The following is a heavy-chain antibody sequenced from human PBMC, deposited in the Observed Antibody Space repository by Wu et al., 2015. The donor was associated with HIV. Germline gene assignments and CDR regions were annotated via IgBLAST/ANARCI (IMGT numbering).Heavy chain of an antibody. CDR2: IIPIFGTA. V-gene: IGHV1-69*13. CDR1: GGTFSSYA. D-gene: IGHD6-19*01. J-gene: IGHJ5*02. Sequence: QVQLVQSGAEVKKPGSSVKVSCKASGGTFSSYAISWVRQAPGQGLEWMGRIIPIFGTANYAQKFQGRVTITADESTSTAYMELSRLTTDDTAVYFCARVRTHSSGWPHNWFDPWGQGTLVTVSS. CDR3: ARVRTHSSGWPHNWFDP.